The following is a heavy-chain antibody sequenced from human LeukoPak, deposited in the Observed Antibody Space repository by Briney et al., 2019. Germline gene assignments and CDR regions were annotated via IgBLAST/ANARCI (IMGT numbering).Heavy chain of an antibody. CDR1: GFTFSSAW. V-gene: IGHV3-15*01. Sequence: PGGSLRLSCAASGFTFSSAWMIWVRQAPGKGLEWVGRIKSRTDGGITDYAASVKGRFTISRDVSKNTLYLQMNSLQTEDTAVYYCSTSVAGSGSPWGQGTLVTVSS. D-gene: IGHD6-19*01. CDR3: STSVAGSGSP. CDR2: IKSRTDGGIT. J-gene: IGHJ5*02.